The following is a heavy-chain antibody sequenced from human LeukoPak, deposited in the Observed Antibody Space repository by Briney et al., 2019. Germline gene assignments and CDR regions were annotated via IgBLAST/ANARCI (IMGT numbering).Heavy chain of an antibody. Sequence: GASVKVSCKASGYTFTGYYMHWVRQAPGQGLEWMGWINPNSGGTNYAQKFQGRVTMTRDTSISTASMELSSLRSEDTAVYYCARDRVGVGGNGWENWGQGTLVTVSS. CDR2: INPNSGGT. CDR3: ARDRVGVGGNGWEN. J-gene: IGHJ4*02. V-gene: IGHV1-2*02. CDR1: GYTFTGYY. D-gene: IGHD6-19*01.